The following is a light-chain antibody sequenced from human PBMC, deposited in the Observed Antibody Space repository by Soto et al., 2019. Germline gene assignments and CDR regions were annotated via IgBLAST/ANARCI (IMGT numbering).Light chain of an antibody. CDR1: SSDVGTFNL. CDR3: CSYAGTRTSWV. V-gene: IGLV2-23*01. CDR2: EGT. J-gene: IGLJ1*01. Sequence: QSALTQPASVSGFLGQSITMSCTGSSSDVGTFNLVSWFQQHPGKAPKLLIFEGTKRPSGVSDRFSGSKSGNTASLTISGSQAEDEADYHCCSYAGTRTSWVFGTGTKVTVL.